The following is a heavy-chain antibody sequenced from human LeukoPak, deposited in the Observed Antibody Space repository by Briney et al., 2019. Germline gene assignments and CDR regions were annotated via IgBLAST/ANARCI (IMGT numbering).Heavy chain of an antibody. Sequence: PGGSLRLSCAASGFTFSSYSMNWVRQAPGKGLEWVLSISSSSSYIYYADSVKGRFTISRDNAKNSLYLQMNSLRAEDTAVYYCARDSTMSTPNWFDPWGQGTLVTVSS. D-gene: IGHD3-3*01. V-gene: IGHV3-21*01. J-gene: IGHJ5*02. CDR2: ISSSSSYI. CDR1: GFTFSSYS. CDR3: ARDSTMSTPNWFDP.